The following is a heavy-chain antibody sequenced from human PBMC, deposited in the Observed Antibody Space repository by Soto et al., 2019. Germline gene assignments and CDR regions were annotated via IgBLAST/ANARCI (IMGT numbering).Heavy chain of an antibody. Sequence: HPGGSLRLSCAASGFTFDDYAMHWVRQDPGKGLEWVSGISWNSGSIGYADSVKGRFTISRDNAKNSLYLQMNSLRAEDTALYYCAKDINPAGTGPNDYWGQGTLVTVSS. CDR1: GFTFDDYA. CDR2: ISWNSGSI. J-gene: IGHJ4*02. CDR3: AKDINPAGTGPNDY. D-gene: IGHD6-19*01. V-gene: IGHV3-9*01.